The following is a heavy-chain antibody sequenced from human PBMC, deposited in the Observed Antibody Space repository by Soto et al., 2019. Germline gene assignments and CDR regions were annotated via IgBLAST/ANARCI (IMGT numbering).Heavy chain of an antibody. CDR1: GFTFSSYW. D-gene: IGHD2-15*01. V-gene: IGHV3-7*01. CDR3: ASADDCSGGSCYSVAFDI. Sequence: GGSLRLSCAASGFTFSSYWMSWVRQAPGKGLEWVANIKQDGSEKYYVDSVKGRFTISSDNAKNSLYLQMNSLRAEDTAVYYCASADDCSGGSCYSVAFDIWGQGTMVTVSS. CDR2: IKQDGSEK. J-gene: IGHJ3*02.